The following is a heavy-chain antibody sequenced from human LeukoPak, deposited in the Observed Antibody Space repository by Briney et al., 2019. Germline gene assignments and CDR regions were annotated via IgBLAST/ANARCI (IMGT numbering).Heavy chain of an antibody. CDR3: ARQTSRYSSGWYY. CDR1: GGSISSYY. CDR2: IYYCGST. D-gene: IGHD6-19*01. J-gene: IGHJ4*02. V-gene: IGHV4-59*08. Sequence: SETLSLTCIVCGGSISSYYWSWIRQPPWKGLEWIGYIYYCGSTNYNPSLKSRVTISVDTSKNQFSLKLSSVTAADTAVYYCARQTSRYSSGWYYWGQGTLVTVSS.